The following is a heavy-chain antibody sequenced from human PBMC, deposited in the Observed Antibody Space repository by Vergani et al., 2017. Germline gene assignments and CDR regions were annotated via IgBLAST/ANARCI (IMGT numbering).Heavy chain of an antibody. Sequence: EVQLVESGGGLVQPGGSLRLSCAASGFTFSSYSMNWVRQAPGKGLEWVSYISSSGSTIYYADSVKGRFTISRDNAKNSLYLQMNSLRAEDTAVYYCARDPSGSYYRDLFDYWGQGTLVTVSS. J-gene: IGHJ4*02. CDR2: ISSSGSTI. V-gene: IGHV3-48*04. CDR3: ARDPSGSYYRDLFDY. CDR1: GFTFSSYS. D-gene: IGHD3-10*01.